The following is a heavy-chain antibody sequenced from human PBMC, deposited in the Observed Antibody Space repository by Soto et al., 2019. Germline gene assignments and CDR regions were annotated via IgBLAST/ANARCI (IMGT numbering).Heavy chain of an antibody. J-gene: IGHJ4*02. CDR1: GGSFSGYY. CDR2: INHSGST. V-gene: IGHV4-34*01. D-gene: IGHD1-26*01. CDR3: ARGPVIVGATTPFDY. Sequence: SETLSLTCAVYGGSFSGYYWSWIRQPPGKGLEWIGEINHSGSTNYNPSLKSRVTISVDTSKNQFSLKLSSVTAADTAVYYCARGPVIVGATTPFDYWGQGTLVTAPQ.